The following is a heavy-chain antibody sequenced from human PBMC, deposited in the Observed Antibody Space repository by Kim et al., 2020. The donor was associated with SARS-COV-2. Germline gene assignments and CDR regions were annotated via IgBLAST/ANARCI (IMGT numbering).Heavy chain of an antibody. CDR2: ISYDGSNK. Sequence: GGSLRLSCAASGFTFSSYGMHWVRQAPGKGLEWVAVISYDGSNKYYADSVKGRFTISRDNSKNTLYLQMNSLRAEDTAVYYCAKDPRPSMVRGVIPRFDP. CDR3: AKDPRPSMVRGVIPRFDP. CDR1: GFTFSSYG. J-gene: IGHJ5*02. D-gene: IGHD3-10*01. V-gene: IGHV3-30*18.